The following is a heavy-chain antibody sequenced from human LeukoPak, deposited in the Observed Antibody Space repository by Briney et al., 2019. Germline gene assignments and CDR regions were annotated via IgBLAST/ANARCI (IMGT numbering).Heavy chain of an antibody. CDR2: IYSGGST. D-gene: IGHD4-23*01. J-gene: IGHJ4*02. CDR1: GFTVSSNY. V-gene: IGHV3-53*01. CDR3: AKDRLRWAMDF. Sequence: PGGSLRLSCAASGFTVSSNYMSWVRQAPGKGLEWVSVIYSGGSTYYADSVKGRFTISRDNSKNTLYLQMNSLRAEDTAVYYCAKDRLRWAMDFWGQGTLVTVSS.